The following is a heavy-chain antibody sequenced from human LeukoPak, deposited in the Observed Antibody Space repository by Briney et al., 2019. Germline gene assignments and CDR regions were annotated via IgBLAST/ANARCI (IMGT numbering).Heavy chain of an antibody. CDR2: ISSSSPYI. CDR1: GFTFDSYD. D-gene: IGHD5-18*01. J-gene: IGHJ4*02. CDR3: ARLYSRVGPFDY. V-gene: IGHV3-21*01. Sequence: PGGSLRLSCAASGFTFDSYDMTWVRQAPGKGLEWVASISSSSPYIYYTDSVKGRFTISRDNAKNSLYLQMNSLRAEDTAVYYCARLYSRVGPFDYWGQGTLVTVSS.